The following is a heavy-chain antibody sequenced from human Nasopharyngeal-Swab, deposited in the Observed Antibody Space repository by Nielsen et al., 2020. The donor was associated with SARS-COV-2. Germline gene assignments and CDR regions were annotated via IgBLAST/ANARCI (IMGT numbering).Heavy chain of an antibody. CDR1: GLSLSNYA. Sequence: GESLKISCVAFGLSLSNYAMHWVRQAPGKGLEWVAVISYDGSNKYYADSVKGRFTISRDNSKNTLYLQMNSLRAEDTAVYYCARDTGSQMDVWGQGTTVTVSS. V-gene: IGHV3-30-3*01. CDR3: ARDTGSQMDV. CDR2: ISYDGSNK. D-gene: IGHD1-14*01. J-gene: IGHJ6*02.